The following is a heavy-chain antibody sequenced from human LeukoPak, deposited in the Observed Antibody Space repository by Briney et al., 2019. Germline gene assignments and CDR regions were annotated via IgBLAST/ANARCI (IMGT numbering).Heavy chain of an antibody. Sequence: PSETLSLTCTVSGGSISSYYWSWIRQPPGKGLEWIGYIYYSGSTNYNPSLKSRVTISVDTSKNQFSLKLSSVTAADTAVYYCASTPADPYSGYDWEYYMDVWGKGTTVTVSS. V-gene: IGHV4-59*01. CDR1: GGSISSYY. CDR3: ASTPADPYSGYDWEYYMDV. J-gene: IGHJ6*03. CDR2: IYYSGST. D-gene: IGHD5-12*01.